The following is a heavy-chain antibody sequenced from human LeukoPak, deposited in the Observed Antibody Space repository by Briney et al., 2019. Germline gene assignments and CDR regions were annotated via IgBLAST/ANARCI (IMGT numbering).Heavy chain of an antibody. Sequence: PGGSLRLSCAASGFTFSNYAMNWVRQPPGKGLEWVSAISSSGVSTYYADSVKGRFTISRDNSKNTLYLQMNSLRAEDTAVYYCAKAPANYVDTAMGTFDYWGQGTLVIVSS. J-gene: IGHJ4*02. CDR2: ISSSGVST. CDR1: GFTFSNYA. D-gene: IGHD5-18*01. CDR3: AKAPANYVDTAMGTFDY. V-gene: IGHV3-23*01.